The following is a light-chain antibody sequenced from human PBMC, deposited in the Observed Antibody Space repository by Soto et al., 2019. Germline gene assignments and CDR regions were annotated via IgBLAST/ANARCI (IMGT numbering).Light chain of an antibody. J-gene: IGKJ4*01. V-gene: IGKV1-33*01. Sequence: DIQMTQSPSSLSASVGDRVTITCQASQDISNYLNWYQQKPGKAPKLLIYDASNLETGAPSRFSGSGSGTDFTFTISSLQPEDIATYYCQQYDNLHLTFGGRTKVQIK. CDR1: QDISNY. CDR3: QQYDNLHLT. CDR2: DAS.